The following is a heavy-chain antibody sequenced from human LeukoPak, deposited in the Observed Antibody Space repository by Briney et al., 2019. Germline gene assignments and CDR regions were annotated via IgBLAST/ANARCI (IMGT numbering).Heavy chain of an antibody. CDR1: GYSISSGYY. Sequence: RASETLSLTCAASGYSISSGYYWGWIRQPAGKGLEWIGRIYTNENTNYNPSLRSRVTMSVDTSKNQFSLKLSSVTAADTAVYYCARAAAAAGGQYFDYWGQGTLVAVSS. V-gene: IGHV4-4*07. D-gene: IGHD6-13*01. J-gene: IGHJ4*02. CDR3: ARAAAAAGGQYFDY. CDR2: IYTNENT.